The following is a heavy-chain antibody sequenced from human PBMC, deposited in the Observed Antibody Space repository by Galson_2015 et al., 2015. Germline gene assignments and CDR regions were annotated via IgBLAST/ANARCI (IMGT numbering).Heavy chain of an antibody. D-gene: IGHD3-10*01. CDR2: ISYDGSNK. Sequence: SLRLSCAASGFTFSSYGMHWVRQAPGKGLEWVAVISYDGSNKYYADSVKGRFTISRDNSKNTLYLQMNSLRAEDTAVYYCAKDFRGYYYYYGMDVWGQGTTVTVSS. J-gene: IGHJ6*02. CDR3: AKDFRGYYYYYGMDV. V-gene: IGHV3-30*18. CDR1: GFTFSSYG.